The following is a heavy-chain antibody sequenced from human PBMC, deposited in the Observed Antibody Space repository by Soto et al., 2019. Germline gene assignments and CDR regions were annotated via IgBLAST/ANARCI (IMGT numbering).Heavy chain of an antibody. CDR1: GGTFSSYT. J-gene: IGHJ1*01. D-gene: IGHD2-15*01. Sequence: QVQLVQSGAEVKKPGSSVKVSCKASGGTFSSYTISWVRQAPGQGLEWMGRIIPILGIANYAQKFQGRVTITADKSTSTAYMELSSLRSEDTAVYYCARAGVYCSGGSCYSDEYFQHCGQGTLVTVSS. CDR3: ARAGVYCSGGSCYSDEYFQH. V-gene: IGHV1-69*02. CDR2: IIPILGIA.